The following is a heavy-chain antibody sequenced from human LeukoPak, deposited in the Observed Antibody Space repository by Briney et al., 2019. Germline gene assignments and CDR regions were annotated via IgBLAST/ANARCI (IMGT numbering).Heavy chain of an antibody. CDR1: GFTVSSNY. D-gene: IGHD5-18*01. CDR2: IYSGGST. Sequence: GGSLRLSCAASGFTVSSNYMSWVRQAPGKGLEWVSVIYSGGSTYYADSVKGRFTISRDNSKNTLYLQMNSLRAEDTAVYYCARDRGYSYGPDAFDIWGQGTMVTVSS. CDR3: ARDRGYSYGPDAFDI. J-gene: IGHJ3*02. V-gene: IGHV3-53*01.